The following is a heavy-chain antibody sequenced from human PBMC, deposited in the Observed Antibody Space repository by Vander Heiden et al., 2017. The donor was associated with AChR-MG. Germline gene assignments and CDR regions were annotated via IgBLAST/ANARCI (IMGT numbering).Heavy chain of an antibody. J-gene: IGHJ4*02. Sequence: EVQLLESGGGLVQPGGSLRLSCAASGFTFSSYAMSWVRQAPGKGLEWVSAISGSGGSTYYAESVKGRVTISRDNSKNTLYRQMNSLRAEETAVYYCAKWRRRSRGAATPNYFDYWGQVTLVTVSS. CDR2: ISGSGGST. CDR1: GFTFSSYA. D-gene: IGHD1-26*01. CDR3: AKWRRRSRGAATPNYFDY. V-gene: IGHV3-23*01.